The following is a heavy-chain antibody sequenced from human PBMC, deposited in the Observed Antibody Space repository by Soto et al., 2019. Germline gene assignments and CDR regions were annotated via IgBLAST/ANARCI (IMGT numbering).Heavy chain of an antibody. CDR2: ISGYNGDT. D-gene: IGHD2-8*01. CDR3: AKNGQPPYYFYGMEL. CDR1: GYTFSRYG. Sequence: QGQLVQSGPEVKKPGASVKVSCKTSGYTFSRYGISWVRQAPGQGLEWMGWISGYNGDTNYAQKVQGRVTMTIDTSTYTAYMELRSLTSDDTAIYYCAKNGQPPYYFYGMELWGQWTTVTVSS. V-gene: IGHV1-18*01. J-gene: IGHJ6*02.